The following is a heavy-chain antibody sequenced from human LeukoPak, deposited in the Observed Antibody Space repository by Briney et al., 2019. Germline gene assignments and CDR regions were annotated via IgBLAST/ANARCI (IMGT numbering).Heavy chain of an antibody. V-gene: IGHV3-66*01. CDR3: ATIAARSFDN. CDR1: GFTVSGYY. Sequence: GGSLRLSCAASGFTVSGYYMSWVRQAPGKGLEWVSVIYSGGSTYYADSVKGRFTMSRDNSKNTLCLQMNSLRAEDTAVYYCATIAARSFDNWGQGTLVTVSS. J-gene: IGHJ4*02. D-gene: IGHD6-6*01. CDR2: IYSGGST.